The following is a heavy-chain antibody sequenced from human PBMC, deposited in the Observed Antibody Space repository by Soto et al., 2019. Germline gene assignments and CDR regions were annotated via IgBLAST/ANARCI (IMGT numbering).Heavy chain of an antibody. D-gene: IGHD3-3*01. CDR3: ARMGDFWSGPGELDP. Sequence: SETLSLTCTASGGSISSRNYYWAWIRQSPGKGLEWIGSVYYNGFTYYNPSLKSRVTISVDTSKNQFSLKLTSVTAADTAVYYCARMGDFWSGPGELDPWGQGTLVTLSS. CDR2: VYYNGFT. J-gene: IGHJ5*02. V-gene: IGHV4-39*01. CDR1: GGSISSRNYY.